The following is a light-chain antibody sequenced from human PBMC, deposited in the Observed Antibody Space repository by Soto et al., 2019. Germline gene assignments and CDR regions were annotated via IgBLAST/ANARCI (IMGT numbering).Light chain of an antibody. Sequence: EVVLMQSPGTLSLSPGERATLSCRASQSVSSSYLAWYQQKPGQAPRLLMYGASSRATGIPDRFSGSGSGTDFTLTISILEPEDFAVYYCQQYGSSPGTFGQGTKVEIK. CDR2: GAS. CDR3: QQYGSSPGT. CDR1: QSVSSSY. V-gene: IGKV3-20*01. J-gene: IGKJ1*01.